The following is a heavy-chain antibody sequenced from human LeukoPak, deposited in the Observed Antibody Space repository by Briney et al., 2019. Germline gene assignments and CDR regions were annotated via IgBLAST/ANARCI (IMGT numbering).Heavy chain of an antibody. J-gene: IGHJ6*03. D-gene: IGHD3-10*01. V-gene: IGHV3-23*01. Sequence: GGSLRLSCAASGFTFSGYAMSWVRQAPGKGLEWVSAISGSGGSTYYANSVKGRFTISRDNSKNTLYLQMNSLRAEDTAVYYCARSLRVRGVPDYMDVWGKGTTVTISS. CDR3: ARSLRVRGVPDYMDV. CDR2: ISGSGGST. CDR1: GFTFSGYA.